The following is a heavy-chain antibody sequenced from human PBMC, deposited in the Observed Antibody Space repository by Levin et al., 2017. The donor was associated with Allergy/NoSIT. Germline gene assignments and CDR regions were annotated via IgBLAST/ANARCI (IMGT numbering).Heavy chain of an antibody. CDR3: VRRGGSSSGFFYFYALDF. V-gene: IGHV5-51*01. CDR1: GYSFSNYW. Sequence: GGSLRLSCKASGYSFSNYWIGWVRQMPGKGLEWMGLIYPGESDIKYNPSFQGQVAISADTSINTAYLEWSSLKASDSAMYYCVRRGGSSSGFFYFYALDFWGHGTTVTVSS. J-gene: IGHJ6*02. CDR2: IYPGESDI. D-gene: IGHD6-19*01.